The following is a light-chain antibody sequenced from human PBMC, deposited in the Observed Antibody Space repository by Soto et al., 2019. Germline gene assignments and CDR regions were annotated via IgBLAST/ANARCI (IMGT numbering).Light chain of an antibody. Sequence: QSVLTQPPSVSGAPGQSVTISCTGSSSNIGAGYDVHWYRQLPGTAPKLLIYRDTNRPSGVPDRFSGSRSGTSASLAITGLQAEDEADYYCQSYDSSLSSWVFGGGTKVTFL. J-gene: IGLJ3*02. CDR2: RDT. CDR1: SSNIGAGYD. V-gene: IGLV1-40*01. CDR3: QSYDSSLSSWV.